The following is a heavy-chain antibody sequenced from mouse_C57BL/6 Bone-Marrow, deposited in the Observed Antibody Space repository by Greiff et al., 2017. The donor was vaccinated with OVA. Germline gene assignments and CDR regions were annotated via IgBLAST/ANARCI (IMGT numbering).Heavy chain of an antibody. CDR1: GYAFSSSW. CDR2: IYPGDGDT. J-gene: IGHJ3*01. Sequence: VQLQQSGPELVKPGASVKISCKASGYAFSSSWMNWVKQRPGKGLEWIGRIYPGDGDTNYNGKFKGKATLTADKSSSTAYMQLSSLTSEDSAVYFCARCGGSWFAYWGQGTLVTVSA. CDR3: ARCGGSWFAY. V-gene: IGHV1-82*01.